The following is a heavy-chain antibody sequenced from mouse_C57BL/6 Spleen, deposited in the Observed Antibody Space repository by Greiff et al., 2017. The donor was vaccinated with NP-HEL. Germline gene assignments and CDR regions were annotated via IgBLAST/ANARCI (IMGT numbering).Heavy chain of an antibody. CDR2: INPNNGGT. D-gene: IGHD2-5*01. Sequence: EVQLQQSGPELVKPGASVKISCKASGYTFTDYYMNWVKQSHGKSLEWIGDINPNNGGTSYNQKFKGKATLTVDKSSSTAYMELRSLTSEDSAVYYCARPYSNYCFDYWGQGTTLTVSS. J-gene: IGHJ2*01. CDR1: GYTFTDYY. V-gene: IGHV1-26*01. CDR3: ARPYSNYCFDY.